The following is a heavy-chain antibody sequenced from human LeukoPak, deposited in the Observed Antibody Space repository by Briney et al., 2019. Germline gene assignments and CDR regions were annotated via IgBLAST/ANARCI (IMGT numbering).Heavy chain of an antibody. CDR3: ARGQPSVGWGFDS. CDR1: GFTFRDYG. CDR2: INGRGITI. J-gene: IGHJ4*02. V-gene: IGHV3-48*04. D-gene: IGHD2-15*01. Sequence: SGGTLRLSCAGSGFTFRDYGMNWVRHTPGRGLEWVANINGRGITIHYADSFRGRFTISRDNTKNSLNLQMNNLRAEDTGLYYCARGQPSVGWGFDSWGRGTLVIVSS.